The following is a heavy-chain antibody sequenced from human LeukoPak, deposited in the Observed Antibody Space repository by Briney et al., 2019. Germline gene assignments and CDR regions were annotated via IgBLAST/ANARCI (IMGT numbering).Heavy chain of an antibody. CDR2: ISYDGSNK. CDR3: AKAHPGYSSSWYDY. D-gene: IGHD6-13*01. Sequence: GGSLRLSCAASGFTFSSYGMHWVRQAPGKGLEWVAVISYDGSNKYYADSVKGRFTISRDNSKNTLYLQVNSLRAEDTAVYYCAKAHPGYSSSWYDYWGQGTLVTVSS. V-gene: IGHV3-30*18. CDR1: GFTFSSYG. J-gene: IGHJ4*02.